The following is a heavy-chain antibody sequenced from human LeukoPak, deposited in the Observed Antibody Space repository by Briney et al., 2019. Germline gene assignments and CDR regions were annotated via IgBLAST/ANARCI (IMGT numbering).Heavy chain of an antibody. CDR1: GFTFSYFS. CDR3: ARDYYYDSSGYGY. V-gene: IGHV3-48*02. Sequence: PGGSLRLSCAASGFTFSYFSMNWVRQAPGKGLEWISYLNPISGDIWYADSVKGRFTISRDNAKNSQYLQMNSLRDEDTAVYYCARDYYYDSSGYGYWGQGTLVTVSS. CDR2: LNPISGDI. J-gene: IGHJ4*02. D-gene: IGHD3-22*01.